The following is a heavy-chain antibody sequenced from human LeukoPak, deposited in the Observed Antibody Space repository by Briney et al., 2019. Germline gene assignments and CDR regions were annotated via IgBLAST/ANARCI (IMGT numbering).Heavy chain of an antibody. D-gene: IGHD3-10*01. CDR3: ARSPYGSGSYSFPSIAYY. J-gene: IGHJ4*02. Sequence: ASVKVSCKASGYTFTSYGISWVRQAPGQGLEWMGWISAYNGNTNYAQKLQGRVTMTTDTSTSTAYMELRSLRSDDTAVYYCARSPYGSGSYSFPSIAYYWGQGTLVTVSS. CDR2: ISAYNGNT. V-gene: IGHV1-18*04. CDR1: GYTFTSYG.